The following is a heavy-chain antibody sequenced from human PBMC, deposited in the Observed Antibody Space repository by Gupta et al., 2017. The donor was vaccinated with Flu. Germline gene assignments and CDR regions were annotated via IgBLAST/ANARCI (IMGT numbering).Heavy chain of an antibody. D-gene: IGHD3-10*01. CDR2: IGNGGGT. V-gene: IGHV3-13*01. Sequence: EVQLVASGGGLVQPGGSLRLSCAASGFTFSIYDMHWVRQATGEGLVWVSGIGNGGGTHYPDSVKGRFTISRENVNNALYLQMDSLRAGDTGAYYCVRGRGDRFDYWGQGTLVTVSS. CDR3: VRGRGDRFDY. CDR1: GFTFSIYD. J-gene: IGHJ4*02.